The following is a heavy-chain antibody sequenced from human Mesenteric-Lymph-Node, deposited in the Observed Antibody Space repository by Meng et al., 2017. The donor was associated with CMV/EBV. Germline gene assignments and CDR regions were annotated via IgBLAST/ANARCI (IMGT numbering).Heavy chain of an antibody. Sequence: SVKVSCKTSGGTFSTYSISWVRQAPGQGLEWMGRIIPILHGADYAQKFQGRVTITADRSTTTAYMELSSLRSEDTAVYFCATENRPWGAGAGLFNIWGQGTVVTVSS. CDR3: ATENRPWGAGAGLFNI. V-gene: IGHV1-69*08. J-gene: IGHJ3*02. CDR2: IIPILHGA. D-gene: IGHD1/OR15-1a*01. CDR1: GGTFSTYS.